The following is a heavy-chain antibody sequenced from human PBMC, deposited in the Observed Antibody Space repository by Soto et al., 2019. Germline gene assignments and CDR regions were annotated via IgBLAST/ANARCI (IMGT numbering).Heavy chain of an antibody. CDR2: IYYSGST. Sequence: QVQLQESGPGLVKPSQTLSLTCTVSGGSISSGGYYWSWLRQHPGKGLEWIGYIYYSGSTYYNPHLKSRVTISVDTSKNQFSMKLSSVTAADTAVYYCARGGIAAAAPPDYWGQGTLVTVSS. CDR1: GGSISSGGYY. V-gene: IGHV4-31*03. CDR3: ARGGIAAAAPPDY. D-gene: IGHD6-13*01. J-gene: IGHJ4*02.